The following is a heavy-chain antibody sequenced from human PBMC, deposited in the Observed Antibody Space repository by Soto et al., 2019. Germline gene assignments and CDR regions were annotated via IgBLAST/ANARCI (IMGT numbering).Heavy chain of an antibody. CDR1: RFTFSSYS. D-gene: IGHD3-10*01. Sequence: EVQLVESGGGLVKPGGSLRLSCAATRFTFSSYSIKWVRQAPGKGLEWVSSISSSSSYIYYADSVKGRFTISRDNAKNSLYLQMNSLRAEDTAVFYCARGVGPSWSYYNSYFDYWGQGTLVTVSS. V-gene: IGHV3-21*01. CDR2: ISSSSSYI. J-gene: IGHJ4*02. CDR3: ARGVGPSWSYYNSYFDY.